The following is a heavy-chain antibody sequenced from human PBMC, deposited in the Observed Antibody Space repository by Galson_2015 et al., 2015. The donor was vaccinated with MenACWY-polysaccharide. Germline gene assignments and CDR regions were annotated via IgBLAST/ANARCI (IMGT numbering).Heavy chain of an antibody. J-gene: IGHJ5*02. V-gene: IGHV4-31*03. CDR2: ISYDGGT. D-gene: IGHD3-16*01. Sequence: TLSLTCTVSGDSITSGGYFWSWIRQHPGEGLEWIASISYDGGTYYNPSLKGRVTISVDTPNNQFSLKLNSVTAADTAVYYCARGGRAVSNRNWFDPWGQGTLVTVSS. CDR1: GDSITSGGYF. CDR3: ARGGRAVSNRNWFDP.